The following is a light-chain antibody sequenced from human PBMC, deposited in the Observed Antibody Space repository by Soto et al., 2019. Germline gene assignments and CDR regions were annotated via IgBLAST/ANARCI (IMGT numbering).Light chain of an antibody. J-gene: IGKJ2*01. CDR2: GAS. CDR1: QGISNY. V-gene: IGKV1-17*03. Sequence: DIQMTQSPSAMSASVGDRVTITCRASQGISNYLAWIQQKPGQGPKRLIYGASNLQSGVPPRFSDSGSETEFTLTISNLQPEDIATYYCLQHNAYPFTFGQGTKLEIK. CDR3: LQHNAYPFT.